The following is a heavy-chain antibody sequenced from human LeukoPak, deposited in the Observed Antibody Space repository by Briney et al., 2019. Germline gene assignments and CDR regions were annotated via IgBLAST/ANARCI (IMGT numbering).Heavy chain of an antibody. J-gene: IGHJ4*02. D-gene: IGHD3-9*01. Sequence: GGSLRLSCAASGFTFTSYSMNWVRQAPGKGLEWVSAISGSGGSTYYADSVKGRFTISRDKSKNTLYLQMNSLRAEDTAVYYCARFPYYDIWGQGTLVTVSS. CDR3: ARFPYYDI. V-gene: IGHV3-23*01. CDR1: GFTFTSYS. CDR2: ISGSGGST.